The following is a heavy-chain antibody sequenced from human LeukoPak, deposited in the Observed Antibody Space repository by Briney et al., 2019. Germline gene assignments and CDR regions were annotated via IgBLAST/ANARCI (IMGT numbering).Heavy chain of an antibody. CDR2: ISGSGGST. D-gene: IGHD3-22*01. Sequence: GGSLRLSCAASGFTFSSYGMSWVRQAPGKGLEWVSAISGSGGSTYYADSVKGRFTISRDNSKNTLYLQMNSLRAEDTAVYYCAKDLPYYYDSSGYSRTLDYWGQGTLVTVSS. CDR1: GFTFSSYG. CDR3: AKDLPYYYDSSGYSRTLDY. J-gene: IGHJ4*02. V-gene: IGHV3-23*01.